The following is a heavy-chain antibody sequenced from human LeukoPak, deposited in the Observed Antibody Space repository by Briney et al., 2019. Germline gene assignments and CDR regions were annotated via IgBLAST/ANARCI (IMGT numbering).Heavy chain of an antibody. V-gene: IGHV2-5*02. J-gene: IGHJ6*04. CDR1: GFSLSNSGGD. CDR2: SSWVGNK. Sequence: SGPTLVKPTQTLTLTCTFSGFSLSNSGGDVPWILQPPGTALAWLGLSSWVGNKRYSPSLKTSLTFTKDTSKNQVVLTMTNMDHVDTGTYYCARTFRGGNCYVSGYYYGIDVWGKGTTVTVSS. D-gene: IGHD2-21*02. CDR3: ARTFRGGNCYVSGYYYGIDV.